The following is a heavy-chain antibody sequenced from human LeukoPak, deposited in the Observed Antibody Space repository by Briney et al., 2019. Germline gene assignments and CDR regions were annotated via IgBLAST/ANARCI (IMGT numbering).Heavy chain of an antibody. CDR2: IRQDGGEK. J-gene: IGHJ4*02. D-gene: IGHD6-13*01. V-gene: IGHV3-7*01. CDR1: GFTFSDYW. CDR3: ARDGTAAGLYFDL. Sequence: GGSLRLSCAVSGFTFSDYWMNWVRQAPGKGLEWVASIRQDGGEKSYVDSVKGRLTISRDNTKHSLYLQMSSLRAEDSGVYYCARDGTAAGLYFDLWGQGTLVTVSS.